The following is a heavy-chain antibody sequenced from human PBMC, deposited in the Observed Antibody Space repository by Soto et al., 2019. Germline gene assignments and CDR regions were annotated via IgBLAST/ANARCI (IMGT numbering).Heavy chain of an antibody. CDR2: IRTKTNNYAT. CDR3: METLTPMDV. D-gene: IGHD4-17*01. CDR1: GFTFSGSG. V-gene: IGHV3-73*01. J-gene: IGHJ6*02. Sequence: EVQLVESGGGLVQPGESLKLSCAASGFTFSGSGIHWVRQASGKGLEWVGHIRTKTNNYATEYAASARGRFIISRDDSKNTAYLQMASLTTEDTAVYYCMETLTPMDVWGQGTTVTVSS.